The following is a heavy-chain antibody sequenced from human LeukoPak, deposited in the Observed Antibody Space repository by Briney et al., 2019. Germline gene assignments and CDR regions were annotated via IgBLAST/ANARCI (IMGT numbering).Heavy chain of an antibody. V-gene: IGHV1-18*01. CDR2: ISPYNGNA. CDR3: AREGSKGLDL. D-gene: IGHD3-10*01. CDR1: GYSFTIYG. J-gene: IGHJ5*02. Sequence: ASVKVSCKASGYSFTIYGIGWVRQAPGQGLEWMGYISPYNGNAEYAQNFQGRVSMTTDTSTTTAYMELRSLTSDDTAVYYCAREGSKGLDLWGQGTLVTVSS.